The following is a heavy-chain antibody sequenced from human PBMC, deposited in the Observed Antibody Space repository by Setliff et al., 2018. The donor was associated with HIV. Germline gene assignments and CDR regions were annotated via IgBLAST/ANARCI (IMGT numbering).Heavy chain of an antibody. CDR1: GGSISSSSYY. CDR3: ARHREPPGSRWNFYYYYLDL. Sequence: SETLSLTCTVSGGSISSSSYYWGWIRQPPGKGLEGIGSIYYSGSTYYNPSLKSRIPISIDTSKDHFSLRLSSVTAADTVVYNCARHREPPGSRWNFYYYYLDLWGEGTTVTVS. V-gene: IGHV4-39*01. D-gene: IGHD6-13*01. J-gene: IGHJ6*03. CDR2: IYYSGST.